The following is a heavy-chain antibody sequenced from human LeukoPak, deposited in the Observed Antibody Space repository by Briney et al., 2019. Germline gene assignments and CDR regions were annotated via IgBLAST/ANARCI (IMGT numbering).Heavy chain of an antibody. D-gene: IGHD6-19*01. CDR2: ISYDGSNK. CDR3: ARDPGDSIAVAGTGLDY. V-gene: IGHV3-30*04. CDR1: GFTFSSYA. Sequence: GGSLRLSCAASGFTFSSYAMHWVRQAPGKGLEWVAVISYDGSNKYYADSVKGRFTISRDNSKNTLYLQMNSLRAEDTAVYYCARDPGDSIAVAGTGLDYWGQGTLVTVSS. J-gene: IGHJ4*02.